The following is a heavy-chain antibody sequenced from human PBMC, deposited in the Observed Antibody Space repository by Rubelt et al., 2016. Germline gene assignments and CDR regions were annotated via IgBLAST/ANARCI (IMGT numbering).Heavy chain of an antibody. D-gene: IGHD3-22*01. CDR3: ARDGYYSETSGFYPYFDF. CDR1: GFTFSDYY. V-gene: IGHV3-11*04. CDR2: VSGDGETT. J-gene: IGHJ4*02. Sequence: GGGLVKPGGSLRLSCAASGFTFSDYYMSWIRQAPGMGLEWVSIVSGDGETTYYADSAKGRFTISRDNAKNSLYLQMNSLRVEDTAVYYCARDGYYSETSGFYPYFDFWGQGTLVTVSS.